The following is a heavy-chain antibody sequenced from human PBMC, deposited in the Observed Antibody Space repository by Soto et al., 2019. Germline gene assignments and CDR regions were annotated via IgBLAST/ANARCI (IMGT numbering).Heavy chain of an antibody. V-gene: IGHV1-18*01. CDR1: GYTFTNFG. CDR3: ARGGTPIDY. D-gene: IGHD3-16*01. J-gene: IGHJ4*02. Sequence: QVQLVQSGAEVKKPGASVKVSCKASGYTFTNFGISWVRQAPGQGLEWMGWISAYNGNTNYAQKFQGRVTMRTETSTSTAYMEVRSLRFDDTAVYYCARGGTPIDYGGQGTLVTVSS. CDR2: ISAYNGNT.